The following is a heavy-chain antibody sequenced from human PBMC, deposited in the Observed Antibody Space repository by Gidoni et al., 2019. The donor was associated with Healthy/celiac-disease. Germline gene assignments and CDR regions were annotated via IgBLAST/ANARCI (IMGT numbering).Heavy chain of an antibody. D-gene: IGHD6-13*01. CDR1: AFTFSSYS. CDR2: ISSSSSTI. CDR3: ARESGSSSWSFVAFDI. J-gene: IGHJ3*02. Sequence: EVQLVESGGGLVQPGGSLRLSCAASAFTFSSYSMNWVRQAPGKGLEWVSYISSSSSTIYYADSVKGRFTISRDNAKNSLYLQMNSLRDEDTAVYYCARESGSSSWSFVAFDIWGQGTMVTVSS. V-gene: IGHV3-48*02.